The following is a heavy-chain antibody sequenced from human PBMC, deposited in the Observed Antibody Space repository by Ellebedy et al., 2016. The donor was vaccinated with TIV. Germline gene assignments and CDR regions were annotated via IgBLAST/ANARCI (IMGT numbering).Heavy chain of an antibody. CDR2: IWYDGTNI. D-gene: IGHD5-12*01. J-gene: IGHJ4*02. CDR1: GFTFGSYG. CDR3: VRGYDQFDY. Sequence: GGSLRLXXTTSGFTFGSYGMHWVRQAPGKGLEWVAVIWYDGTNIYYGDSVKGRFTISRDNSKNTLYLQMDSLRAGDTAVYYGVRGYDQFDYWGQGTLVTVPS. V-gene: IGHV3-33*01.